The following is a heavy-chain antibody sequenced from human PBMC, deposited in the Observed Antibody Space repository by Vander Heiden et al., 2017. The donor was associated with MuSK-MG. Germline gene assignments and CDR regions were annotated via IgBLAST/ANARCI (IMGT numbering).Heavy chain of an antibody. CDR2: ISGSGGST. Sequence: EVQLLESGGGLVQPGGSLRLSCASSGSTFSSYAMGWVRQAPGKGLEWVSAISGSGGSTYYADSVKGRFTISRDNSKNTLYLQMNSLRAEDTAVYYCAKVTYYYDSSGYYPFDYWGQGTLVTVSS. J-gene: IGHJ4*02. CDR1: GSTFSSYA. D-gene: IGHD3-22*01. CDR3: AKVTYYYDSSGYYPFDY. V-gene: IGHV3-23*01.